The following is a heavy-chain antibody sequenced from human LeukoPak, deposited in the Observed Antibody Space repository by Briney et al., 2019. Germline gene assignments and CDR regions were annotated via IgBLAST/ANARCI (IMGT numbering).Heavy chain of an antibody. D-gene: IGHD3-3*01. CDR1: GGSISSSNW. J-gene: IGHJ5*02. V-gene: IGHV4-4*02. CDR2: IYHSVST. Sequence: SETLSLTCAVSGGSISSSNWWSWVRQPPGKGLEWIGEIYHSVSTNYNPFLKSRVTISVDNSKNQFSLNLSSVTAADPAVYYCARDAECFAPRGQGTLVTVSA. CDR3: ARDAECFAP.